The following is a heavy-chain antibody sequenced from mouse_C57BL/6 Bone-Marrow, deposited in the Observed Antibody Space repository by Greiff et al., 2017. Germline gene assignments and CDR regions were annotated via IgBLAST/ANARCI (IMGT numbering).Heavy chain of an antibody. Sequence: QVQLKQPGAELVKPGASVKVSCKASGYNFTSYWMHWVKQRPGQGLEWIGRIHPSDSDTNYNQKFKGKATLTVDKSSSTAYMQLISLTSEDSAVYYCAIPYYYGSLPWFAYWCQGTLVTVSA. CDR3: AIPYYYGSLPWFAY. CDR2: IHPSDSDT. J-gene: IGHJ3*01. V-gene: IGHV1-74*01. CDR1: GYNFTSYW. D-gene: IGHD1-1*01.